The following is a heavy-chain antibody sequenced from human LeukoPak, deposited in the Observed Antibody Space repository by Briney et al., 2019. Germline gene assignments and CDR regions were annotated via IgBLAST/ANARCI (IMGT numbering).Heavy chain of an antibody. CDR3: ARGVSGEPYYYYYMDV. V-gene: IGHV4-59*01. CDR2: IYYSGST. Sequence: GSLRLSCAASGFTFSNAWMSWIRQPPGKGLEWIGYIYYSGSTNYNPSLKSRVTISVDTSKNQFSLKLSSVTAADTAVYYCARGVSGEPYYYYYMDVWGKGTTVTVSS. D-gene: IGHD1-14*01. CDR1: GFTFSNAW. J-gene: IGHJ6*03.